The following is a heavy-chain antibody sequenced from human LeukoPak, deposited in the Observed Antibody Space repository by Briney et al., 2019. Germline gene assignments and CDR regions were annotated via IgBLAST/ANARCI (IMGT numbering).Heavy chain of an antibody. D-gene: IGHD6-19*01. V-gene: IGHV4-4*07. CDR2: INSSGRT. CDR3: VRGITVAGTAGIGGFDI. CDR1: GDSLSHYY. J-gene: IGHJ3*02. Sequence: SETLSLTCTVSGDSLSHYYWSWIRQPAVRGLEWIGRINSSGRTNYNPSLKTRVTMSVDTSKNQFSLRLTSVTAADTAVYYCVRGITVAGTAGIGGFDIWGQGTTVSVFS.